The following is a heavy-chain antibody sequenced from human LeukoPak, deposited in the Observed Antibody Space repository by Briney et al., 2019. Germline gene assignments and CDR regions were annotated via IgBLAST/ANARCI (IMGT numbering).Heavy chain of an antibody. J-gene: IGHJ4*02. V-gene: IGHV3-66*01. Sequence: GGSLRLSCAASGFTVSSNHMSWVRQAPGKGLEWVSVIYSGGSTYYADSVKGRFTISRDNSKNTLYLQMNSLRAEDTAVYYCARAPKRILTGYYFDYWGQGTLVTVSS. CDR2: IYSGGST. D-gene: IGHD3-9*01. CDR3: ARAPKRILTGYYFDY. CDR1: GFTVSSNH.